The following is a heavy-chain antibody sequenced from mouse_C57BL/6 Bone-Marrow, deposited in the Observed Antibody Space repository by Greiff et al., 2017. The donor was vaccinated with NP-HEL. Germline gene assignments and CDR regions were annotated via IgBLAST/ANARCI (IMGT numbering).Heavy chain of an antibody. CDR3: ARLQTAQATGAY. J-gene: IGHJ3*01. CDR2: IYPGSGST. CDR1: GYTFTSYW. Sequence: VQLQQSGAELVKPGASVKMSCKASGYTFTSYWITWVKQRPGQGLEWIGDIYPGSGSTNYNEKFKSKATLTVDTSSSTAYMQLSSLTSEDSAVYYCARLQTAQATGAYWGQGTLVTVSA. V-gene: IGHV1-55*01. D-gene: IGHD3-2*02.